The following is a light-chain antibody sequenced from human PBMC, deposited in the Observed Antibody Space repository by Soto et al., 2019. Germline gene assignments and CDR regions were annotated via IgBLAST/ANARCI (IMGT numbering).Light chain of an antibody. J-gene: IGKJ4*02. V-gene: IGKV1-39*01. Sequence: DIQMTQSPPSLSASVGHRVTITCRASQSISTYLNSYQQKPGKAPKLLIYAASSLQSGVPSRFSGSGSETDFTLSISSLQPEDFATYYCQQSYSTRLTFGGGTKLEIK. CDR2: AAS. CDR3: QQSYSTRLT. CDR1: QSISTY.